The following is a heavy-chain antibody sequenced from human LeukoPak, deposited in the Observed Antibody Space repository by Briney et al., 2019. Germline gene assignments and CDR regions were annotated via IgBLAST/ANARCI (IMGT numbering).Heavy chain of an antibody. V-gene: IGHV1-46*01. CDR2: INPSGGST. Sequence: ASVKVSRKASGYTFTSYYMHWVRQAPGQGLEWMGIINPSGGSTSYAQKFQGRVTMTRDTSTSTVYMELSSLRSEDTAVYYCARISGGSGSYYGFDYWGQGTLVTVSS. D-gene: IGHD3-10*01. CDR1: GYTFTSYY. J-gene: IGHJ4*02. CDR3: ARISGGSGSYYGFDY.